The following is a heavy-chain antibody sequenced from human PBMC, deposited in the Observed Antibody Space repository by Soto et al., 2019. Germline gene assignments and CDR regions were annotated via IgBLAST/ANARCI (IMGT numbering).Heavy chain of an antibody. J-gene: IGHJ4*02. CDR3: ARGGHSGHFHF. CDR2: LSYDGGNQ. CDR1: GFTFKTYA. D-gene: IGHD1-26*01. Sequence: QVHLVESGGGVVQPGRSLRLSCAASGFTFKTYAMHWVRQAPGRGLEWVAVLSYDGGNQYHADSVKGRFTISRDNSKNTLYLQMNSLRTEDTAVYYCARGGHSGHFHFWGQGTLVTVSS. V-gene: IGHV3-30-3*01.